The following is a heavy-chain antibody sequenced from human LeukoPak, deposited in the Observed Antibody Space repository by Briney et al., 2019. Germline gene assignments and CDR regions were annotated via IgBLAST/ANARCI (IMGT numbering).Heavy chain of an antibody. CDR2: IIPIFGTA. J-gene: IGHJ6*03. D-gene: IGHD2-15*01. CDR3: ARDRGYCSGGSCYVHYYYYMDV. CDR1: GGTFSSYA. Sequence: SVKVSCKASGGTFSSYAISWVRQAPGQGLEWMGRIIPIFGTANYAQKFHGRVTITTDESTSTAYMELSSLRSEDTAVYYCARDRGYCSGGSCYVHYYYYMDVWGKGATVTVSS. V-gene: IGHV1-69*05.